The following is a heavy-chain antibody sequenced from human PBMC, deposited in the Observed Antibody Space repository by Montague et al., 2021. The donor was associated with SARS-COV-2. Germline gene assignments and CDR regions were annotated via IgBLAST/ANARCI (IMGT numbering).Heavy chain of an antibody. Sequence: CAISGDSVAANSTTWNWVGQEPSGDLEWLGRTYFRSKWYNDYAVSVKSRITINPDTSKNQFSLQLKSVTPKDTAIYFCGRVFAPAGTFDFWGQGTLVTVSS. CDR2: TYFRSKWYN. CDR1: GDSVAANSTT. CDR3: GRVFAPAGTFDF. D-gene: IGHD6-13*01. V-gene: IGHV6-1*01. J-gene: IGHJ4*02.